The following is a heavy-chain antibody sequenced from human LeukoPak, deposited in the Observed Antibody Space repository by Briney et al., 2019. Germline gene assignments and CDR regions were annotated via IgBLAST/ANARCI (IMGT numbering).Heavy chain of an antibody. CDR1: GFTFSSYA. V-gene: IGHV3-30-3*01. CDR2: ISYDGSNK. CDR3: AKDPIVGASGDY. D-gene: IGHD1-26*01. Sequence: PGGSLRLSCAASGFTFSSYAMHWVRQAPGKGLEWVAVISYDGSNKYYADSVKGRFTISRDNSKNTLYLQMNSLRAEDTAVYYCAKDPIVGASGDYWGQGTLVTVSS. J-gene: IGHJ4*02.